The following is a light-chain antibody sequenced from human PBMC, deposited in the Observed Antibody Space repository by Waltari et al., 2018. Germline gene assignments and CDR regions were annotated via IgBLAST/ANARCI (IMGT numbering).Light chain of an antibody. CDR1: NIERKT. CDR2: DDT. Sequence: SYVLTQPPSVSVAPGQTATITCGGNNIERKTVHWYKQRPGPAPVVVVYDDTDRPSRVPDRFSGSNSGNTATLTINRVEVGDEADYYCHVWDSSNDHLVIFGGGTRLTVL. J-gene: IGLJ2*01. V-gene: IGLV3-21*02. CDR3: HVWDSSNDHLVI.